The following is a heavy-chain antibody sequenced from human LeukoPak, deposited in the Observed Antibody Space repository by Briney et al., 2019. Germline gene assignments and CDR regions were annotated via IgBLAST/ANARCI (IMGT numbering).Heavy chain of an antibody. CDR1: GFTFSSYE. CDR3: ARDPRYGIGYMDV. J-gene: IGHJ6*03. D-gene: IGHD1-26*01. V-gene: IGHV3-74*01. Sequence: QTGGSLRLSCAASGFTFSSYEMNWVRQAPGKGLVWVSRIKTDGSNTNYADSVKGRFTISRDNAKNTLYLQMSSLRAEDTALYYCARDPRYGIGYMDVWGKGTRVTVSS. CDR2: IKTDGSNT.